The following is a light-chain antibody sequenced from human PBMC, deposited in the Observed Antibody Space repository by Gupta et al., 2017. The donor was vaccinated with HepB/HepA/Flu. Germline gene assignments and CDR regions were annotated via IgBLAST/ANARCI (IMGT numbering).Light chain of an antibody. CDR1: ALPKQY. V-gene: IGLV3-25*03. CDR2: KDS. J-gene: IGLJ2*01. Sequence: SDELTQPFSVSVSPGQTARITCSGDALPKQYAYWYQQKPGQAPVLVIYKDSERPSGIPDRFSASSSGTTVTLDISGVQAEDEADYYCQSVDISGTYVLFGGGTKLTVL. CDR3: QSVDISGTYVL.